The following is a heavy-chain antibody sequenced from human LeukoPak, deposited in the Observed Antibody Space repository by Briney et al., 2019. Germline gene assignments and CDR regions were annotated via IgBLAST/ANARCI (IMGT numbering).Heavy chain of an antibody. J-gene: IGHJ3*02. CDR2: ISAYNGNT. Sequence: ASVKVSCKASGYTFTSYGISWVRQAPGQGLEWMGWISAYNGNTNYAQKLQGRVTMTTDTSTSTAYMELRSLRSDDTAVYYCARERGTGAVAGTDNDAFDIWGQGTMVTVSS. CDR3: ARERGTGAVAGTDNDAFDI. D-gene: IGHD6-19*01. V-gene: IGHV1-18*01. CDR1: GYTFTSYG.